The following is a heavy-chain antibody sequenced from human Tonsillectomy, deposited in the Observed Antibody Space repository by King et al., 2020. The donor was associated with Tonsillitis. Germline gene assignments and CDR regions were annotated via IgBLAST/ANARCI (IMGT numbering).Heavy chain of an antibody. V-gene: IGHV3-7*01. CDR3: AGEVDCSSASCYNSAFDI. J-gene: IGHJ3*02. D-gene: IGHD2-2*02. Sequence: VQLVESGGGLVQPGGSLRLSCAASGFTLSNYWMSWVRQAPGKGLEWVANIKQDGSEKYYVDSVKGRFTISRDNAKNSLYLQMNGLRAEDTAVYYGAGEVDCSSASCYNSAFDIWGQGTMVTVSS. CDR2: IKQDGSEK. CDR1: GFTLSNYW.